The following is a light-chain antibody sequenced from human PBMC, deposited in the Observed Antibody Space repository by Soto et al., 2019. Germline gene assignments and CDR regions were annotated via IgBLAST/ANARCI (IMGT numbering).Light chain of an antibody. V-gene: IGKV1-39*01. J-gene: IGKJ5*01. Sequence: DIQMPPSPSSLSASVGDRVTITCRASQSITSYLNWYQQKPGKAPKLLIYAASSLQSGVPSRFSGSGSGTDFTLTIISLQPEDFATYYCQQSYSTPTITCGQGTRLESK. CDR1: QSITSY. CDR2: AAS. CDR3: QQSYSTPTIT.